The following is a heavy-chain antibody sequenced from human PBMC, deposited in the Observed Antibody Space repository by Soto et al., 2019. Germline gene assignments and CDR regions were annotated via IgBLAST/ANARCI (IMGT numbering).Heavy chain of an antibody. Sequence: SETLSLTCTVSGGSVSTYYWSWIRQPPGKELEWIGYMYYSGSSNYNPSLKSRVTISIDTSKNQFSLRLTSVTAADTAVYYCARDLGGRADYWGQGILVTVS. CDR2: MYYSGSS. D-gene: IGHD3-10*01. J-gene: IGHJ4*02. CDR3: ARDLGGRADY. V-gene: IGHV4-59*02. CDR1: GGSVSTYY.